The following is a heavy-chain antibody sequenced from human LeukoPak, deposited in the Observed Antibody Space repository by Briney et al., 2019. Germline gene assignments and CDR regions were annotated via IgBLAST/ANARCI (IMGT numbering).Heavy chain of an antibody. V-gene: IGHV1-18*01. CDR3: ARDLVATSTYYYYYMDV. CDR1: GYTFTSYG. Sequence: GASVKVSCKASGYTFTSYGISWVRQAPGQGLEGMGWISAYNGNTNYAQKLQGRVTMTTDTSTSTAYMELRSLRSDDTAVYYCARDLVATSTYYYYYMDVWGKGTTVTISS. D-gene: IGHD5-12*01. J-gene: IGHJ6*03. CDR2: ISAYNGNT.